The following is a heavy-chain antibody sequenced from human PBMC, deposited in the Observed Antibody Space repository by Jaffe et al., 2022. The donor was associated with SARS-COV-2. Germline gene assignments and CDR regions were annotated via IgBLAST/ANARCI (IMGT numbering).Heavy chain of an antibody. CDR3: ARTPYGGSYMDV. CDR2: IYYSGST. Sequence: QVQLQESGPGLVKPSETLSLTCTVSGGSISSNYWTWIRQPPGKGLEWIGYIYYSGSTNYNPSLKSRVTISVDTSKNQFSLKLSSVTAADTAVYYCARTPYGGSYMDVWGKGTTVTVSS. CDR1: GGSISSNY. J-gene: IGHJ6*03. D-gene: IGHD3-16*01. V-gene: IGHV4-59*01.